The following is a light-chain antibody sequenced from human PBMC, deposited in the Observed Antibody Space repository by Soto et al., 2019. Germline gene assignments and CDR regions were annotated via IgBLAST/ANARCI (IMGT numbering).Light chain of an antibody. CDR2: KAF. V-gene: IGKV1-5*03. CDR3: KNYESDSEA. CDR1: PPISSW. Sequence: DIPMTQSPSTLSGSVGDRVTITCRASPPISSWLAWYQQKPGKAHKLLIYKAFTLKSGVPSRFSGSASGTEFTLTISSLQPEDVATYYCKNYESDSEAFGQGSKV. J-gene: IGKJ1*01.